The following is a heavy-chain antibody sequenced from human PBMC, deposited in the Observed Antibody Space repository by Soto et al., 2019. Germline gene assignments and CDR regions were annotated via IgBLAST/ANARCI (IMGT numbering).Heavy chain of an antibody. CDR1: GGTFSSYA. D-gene: IGHD6-13*01. V-gene: IGHV1-69*13. Sequence: GASVKVSCKASGGTFSSYAISWVRQAPGQGLEWMGGIIPIFGTANYAQKFQGRVTITADESTSTAYMELSSLRSEDTAVYYCARDLYPWEGYSSSGSLKTYYYYYGMDVWGQGTKVTVSS. J-gene: IGHJ6*02. CDR2: IIPIFGTA. CDR3: ARDLYPWEGYSSSGSLKTYYYYYGMDV.